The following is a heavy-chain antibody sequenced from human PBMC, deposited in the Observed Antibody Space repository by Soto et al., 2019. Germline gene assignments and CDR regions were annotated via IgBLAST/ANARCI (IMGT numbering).Heavy chain of an antibody. J-gene: IGHJ4*02. CDR2: IYWDDDK. CDR1: GFSLDTWGVG. Sequence: KESGPTLVRPTQTLTLTCTVSGFSLDTWGVGVGWIRQSPGKAPEWLALIYWDDDKRYSPSLKNRLTITKDTSKNQVVLTLTNMDPVDTVTYYCARALGTWGSYYFDHWGQGTLVTVSS. CDR3: ARALGTWGSYYFDH. V-gene: IGHV2-5*02. D-gene: IGHD3-16*01.